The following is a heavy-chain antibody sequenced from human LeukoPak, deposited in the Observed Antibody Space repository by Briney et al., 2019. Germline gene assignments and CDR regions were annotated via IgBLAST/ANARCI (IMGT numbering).Heavy chain of an antibody. CDR1: GYTFTGYY. D-gene: IGHD6-19*01. J-gene: IGHJ6*02. CDR2: INPNSGGT. CDR3: ARDMAVATHSIYYYYYGMDV. V-gene: IGHV1-2*02. Sequence: ASVKVSCKASGYTFTGYYMHWVRQAPGQGLEWMGWINPNSGGTNHAQKFQGRVTMTRDTSISTAYMELSRLRSDDTAVYYCARDMAVATHSIYYYYYGMDVWGQGTTVTVSS.